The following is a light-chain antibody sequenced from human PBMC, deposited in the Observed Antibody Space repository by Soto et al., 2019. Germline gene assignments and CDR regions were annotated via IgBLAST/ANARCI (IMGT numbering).Light chain of an antibody. CDR1: QSINSN. V-gene: IGKV3-15*01. CDR2: GAS. J-gene: IGKJ5*01. Sequence: EIVMTQSPATLSVSPGERATLSCRASQSINSNLAWYQQKPGQAPRLLIYGASTRATGIPARFSGSGSGTEFTLTISSLQPEDFATYYCQQLKSYPITFGQGTRLRL. CDR3: QQLKSYPIT.